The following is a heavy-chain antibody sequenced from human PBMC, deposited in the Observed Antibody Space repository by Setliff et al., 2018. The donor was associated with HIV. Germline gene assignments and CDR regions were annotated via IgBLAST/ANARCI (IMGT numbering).Heavy chain of an antibody. D-gene: IGHD4-17*01. CDR2: IYPGDSDT. V-gene: IGHV5-51*01. J-gene: IGHJ1*01. CDR1: GYSFSSYW. Sequence: GTSLKISCKGSGYSFSSYWIGWVRQMPGKGLEWMGIIYPGDSDTRYSPSFHGQVSFFADKSISTAYLQWSSLKASDTAIYYCATSDYGGGSGHFQRWGQGTRVTVSS. CDR3: ATSDYGGGSGHFQR.